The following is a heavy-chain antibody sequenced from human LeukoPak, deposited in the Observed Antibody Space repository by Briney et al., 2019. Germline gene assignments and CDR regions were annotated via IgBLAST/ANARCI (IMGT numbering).Heavy chain of an antibody. D-gene: IGHD3-10*01. CDR2: TYYSGTT. Sequence: SQTLSLTCTVPGGPISSGVYYWSWIRQPPGKRLEWIGCTYYSGTTYYNPSLKSRLTISIDTSKSQFSLKMRSVTATDTALYFCARVPGGGWVGGRGDYWGGGPLVTVSS. CDR1: GGPISSGVYY. J-gene: IGHJ4*02. V-gene: IGHV4-30-4*08. CDR3: ARVPGGGWVGGRGDY.